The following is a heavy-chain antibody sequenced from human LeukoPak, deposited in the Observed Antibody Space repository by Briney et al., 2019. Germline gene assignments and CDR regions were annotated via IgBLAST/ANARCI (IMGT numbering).Heavy chain of an antibody. CDR1: GGTFNNYA. D-gene: IGHD5-18*01. J-gene: IGHJ5*02. CDR3: ARVTHTELSTWFDP. CDR2: IIPIFGSS. V-gene: IGHV1-69*13. Sequence: SVKVSCKASGGTFNNYAINWVRQAPGQGLEGMGGIIPIFGSSNYAQKFQGRVTVTADESTTTAYMELSSLRPEDTAVYYCARVTHTELSTWFDPWGQGTLVTVSS.